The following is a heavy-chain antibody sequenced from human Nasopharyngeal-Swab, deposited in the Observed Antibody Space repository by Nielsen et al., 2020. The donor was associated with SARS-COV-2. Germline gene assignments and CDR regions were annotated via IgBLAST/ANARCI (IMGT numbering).Heavy chain of an antibody. Sequence: GESLKISCPTSGFTFGDYAMSWFRQAPGKGPEWVGFIRSKTYGGAPEYAASVKGRFTISRDGAESIAYLQMNSLETEDTGVYYCARSVGSFYGQGAFDIWGQGTMVTVSS. CDR2: IRSKTYGGAP. J-gene: IGHJ3*02. D-gene: IGHD1-26*01. V-gene: IGHV3-49*01. CDR3: ARSVGSFYGQGAFDI. CDR1: GFTFGDYA.